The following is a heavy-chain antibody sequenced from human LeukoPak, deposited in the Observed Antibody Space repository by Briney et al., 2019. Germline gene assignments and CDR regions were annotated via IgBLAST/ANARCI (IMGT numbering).Heavy chain of an antibody. CDR1: GGSFSGYY. Sequence: PSETLSLTCAVYGGSFSGYYWSWIRQPPGKGLEWIGNIYYSGSTNYNPSLKSRVTISVDTSRNQFSLKLSSVTAADTAVYYCTRGSIAYYYMDVWGKGTTVTISS. CDR3: TRGSIAYYYMDV. V-gene: IGHV4-59*01. D-gene: IGHD3-22*01. J-gene: IGHJ6*03. CDR2: IYYSGST.